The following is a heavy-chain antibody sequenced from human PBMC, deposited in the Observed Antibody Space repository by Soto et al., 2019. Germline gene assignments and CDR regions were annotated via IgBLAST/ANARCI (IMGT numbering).Heavy chain of an antibody. Sequence: QVQLQQWGAGLLKPSETLSLTCAVYGGSFSGYYWSWIRQPPGKGLEWIGEINQSGSTNYNPSLKSRVYISVDTAKNQFSRKLGSVTAADTTVYYCARNYSSSWSPFDYWGQGTLVTVSS. J-gene: IGHJ4*02. D-gene: IGHD6-13*01. CDR2: INQSGST. V-gene: IGHV4-34*01. CDR3: ARNYSSSWSPFDY. CDR1: GGSFSGYY.